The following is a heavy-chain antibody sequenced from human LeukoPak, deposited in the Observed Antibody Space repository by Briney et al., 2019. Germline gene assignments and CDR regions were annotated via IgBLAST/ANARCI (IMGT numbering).Heavy chain of an antibody. CDR1: GYTFTSYG. CDR3: ARQGTGGPQWPIDY. V-gene: IGHV1-18*01. J-gene: IGHJ4*02. D-gene: IGHD6-19*01. Sequence: GASVNVSCMASGYTFTSYGIPWVRQAPGQGLEWMGWISVYDGNTNYAQNLQGRATMTTDPSTSTAYMELRSLRSDDTAVYYCARQGTGGPQWPIDYWGQGTLVTVSS. CDR2: ISVYDGNT.